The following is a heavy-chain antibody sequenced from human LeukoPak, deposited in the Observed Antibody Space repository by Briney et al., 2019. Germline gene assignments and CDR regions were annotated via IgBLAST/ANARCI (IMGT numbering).Heavy chain of an antibody. D-gene: IGHD6-19*01. CDR2: IYPGDSDT. Sequence: GASLKISCKGSGSTFTSYWIGWVRRLPGKGLEWMVIIYPGDSDTRYSPSFQGQVTISADKSISTAYLQWSSLKASDTAMYYCARLNGYSSGWNDAFDIWGQGTMVTVSS. CDR3: ARLNGYSSGWNDAFDI. J-gene: IGHJ3*02. CDR1: GSTFTSYW. V-gene: IGHV5-51*01.